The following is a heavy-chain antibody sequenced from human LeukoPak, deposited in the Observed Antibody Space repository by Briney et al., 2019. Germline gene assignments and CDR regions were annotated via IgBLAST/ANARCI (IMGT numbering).Heavy chain of an antibody. J-gene: IGHJ5*02. Sequence: GGSLRLSCSASGFAFSNYAMSWVRQAPGKGLEWVSSISSAGGTHYGDSLKGRFIISRDNSKSTLYLQINSLSAEDTAIYYCAKGYYDILTDYFHNWFNPWGQGTLVIVSS. D-gene: IGHD3-9*01. V-gene: IGHV3-23*01. CDR2: ISSAGGT. CDR1: GFAFSNYA. CDR3: AKGYYDILTDYFHNWFNP.